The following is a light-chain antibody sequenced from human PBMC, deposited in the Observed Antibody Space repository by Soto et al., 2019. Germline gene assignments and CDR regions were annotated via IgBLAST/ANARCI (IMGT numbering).Light chain of an antibody. Sequence: DIQMTQSPSTLSASVGDRVTITCRASQSISSWLAWYQQKPGKAPKLLIYKASSLESGVPSRFSGSGSGTEFTLTISSLQPDDFATYYCQQYTRFGGGTKVDIK. CDR3: QQYTR. V-gene: IGKV1-5*03. CDR1: QSISSW. CDR2: KAS. J-gene: IGKJ4*01.